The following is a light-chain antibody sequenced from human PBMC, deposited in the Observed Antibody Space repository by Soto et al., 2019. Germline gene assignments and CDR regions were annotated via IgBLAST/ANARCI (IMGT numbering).Light chain of an antibody. V-gene: IGKV1-9*01. CDR1: QGISSY. CDR3: QQLNSYPLS. Sequence: DILLTQSLSFLSASVGDRVTISCRASQGISSYLAWYQHKPGKAPNLLISAASTLQSGVPSRFSGSGSGTEFTLTISSLQPEDFATYYCQQLNSYPLSFGGGTKVDNK. J-gene: IGKJ4*01. CDR2: AAS.